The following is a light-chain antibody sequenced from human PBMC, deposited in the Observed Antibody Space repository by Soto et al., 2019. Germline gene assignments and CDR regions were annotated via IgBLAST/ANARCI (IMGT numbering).Light chain of an antibody. CDR3: QQRSNWGLT. CDR2: DAS. V-gene: IGKV3-11*01. J-gene: IGKJ4*01. CDR1: QSVSSY. Sequence: EIVLTQSPATLSLSPGERATLSCRASQSVSSYLAWYQQKPGQAPRLLIYDASNRATGIPARFSGSGSWTDVPLTISSLDPEEFAVYYGQQRSNWGLTFGGGTKVEIK.